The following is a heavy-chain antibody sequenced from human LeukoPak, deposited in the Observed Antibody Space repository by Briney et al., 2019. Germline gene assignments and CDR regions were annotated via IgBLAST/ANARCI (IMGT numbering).Heavy chain of an antibody. J-gene: IGHJ4*02. CDR1: RFTFSNAW. CDR3: AKGYSSGWYYFDY. Sequence: GGSLRLSCAASRFTFSNAWMSWVRQAPGKGLEWVGRIKSKTEGGTTDYAAPVKGRFTISRDDSKNTLYLQMNSLRAEDTAVYYCAKGYSSGWYYFDYWGQGTLVTVSS. CDR2: IKSKTEGGTT. V-gene: IGHV3-15*01. D-gene: IGHD6-19*01.